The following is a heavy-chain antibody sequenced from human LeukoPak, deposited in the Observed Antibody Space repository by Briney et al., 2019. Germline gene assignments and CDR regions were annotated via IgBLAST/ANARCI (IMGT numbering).Heavy chain of an antibody. CDR2: IYYSGST. CDR3: ARHGNSNYVSWFDP. Sequence: PSETLSLTCTVSGGSISSSSYYWGWIRQPPGKGLEWTGSIYYSGSTYYNPSLKSRVTISVDTSKNQFSLKLSSVTAADTAVYYCARHGNSNYVSWFDPWGQGTLVTVSS. CDR1: GGSISSSSYY. J-gene: IGHJ5*02. D-gene: IGHD4-11*01. V-gene: IGHV4-39*01.